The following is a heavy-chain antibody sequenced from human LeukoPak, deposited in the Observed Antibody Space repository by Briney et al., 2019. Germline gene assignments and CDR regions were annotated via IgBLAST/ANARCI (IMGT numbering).Heavy chain of an antibody. V-gene: IGHV3-30-3*01. J-gene: IGHJ4*02. CDR2: ISYDGSNK. CDR1: GFTFSSYA. D-gene: IGHD5-12*01. CDR3: ARDQPRGGYDY. Sequence: GGSLRLSCAASGFTFSSYAMHWVRQAPGKGLEWVAVISYDGSNKYYADSVKGRFTISRDNSKNTLYLQMNSLRAEDTAVYYCARDQPRGGYDYWGQGTLVTVSS.